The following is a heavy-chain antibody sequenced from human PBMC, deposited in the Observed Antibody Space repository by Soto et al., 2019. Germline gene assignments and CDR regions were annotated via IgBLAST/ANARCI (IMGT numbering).Heavy chain of an antibody. D-gene: IGHD1-1*01. Sequence: EVQLLESGGGLVQPGGSLRLSCAASGFTFSTYAMNWVRQAPGNGLEWVSAISGSGGSIHYADSVKGRFTLSRDNSKNTLYLQMNSLRDDDTSVYHCVKGYWKGDVWGQGTTVTVSS. V-gene: IGHV3-23*01. CDR3: VKGYWKGDV. J-gene: IGHJ6*02. CDR2: ISGSGGSI. CDR1: GFTFSTYA.